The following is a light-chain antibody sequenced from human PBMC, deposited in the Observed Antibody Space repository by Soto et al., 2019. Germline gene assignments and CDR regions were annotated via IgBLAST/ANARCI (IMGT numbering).Light chain of an antibody. Sequence: DFQMTQSPSSLSASMGDRVTVTCRASHDIGKSLAWYQQRPGKSPTLLIYGASTLQSGVPPRFSGSGSGRDFTLAISTLRPEDIATYDWQNYNSAPFIFGGGTKVEVK. CDR3: QNYNSAPFI. V-gene: IGKV1-27*01. J-gene: IGKJ4*01. CDR2: GAS. CDR1: HDIGKS.